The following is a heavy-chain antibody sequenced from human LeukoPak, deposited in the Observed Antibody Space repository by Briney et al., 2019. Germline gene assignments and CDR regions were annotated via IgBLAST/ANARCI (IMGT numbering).Heavy chain of an antibody. Sequence: GGSLRLSCAASGFTFSSYSMNWVRQAPGKGLEWVSYISSSSSTIYYADSVKGRFTISRDNAKNTLYLQMNSLRAEDTAVYYCAKTYYYDSSGYYRTFDYWGQGTLVTVSS. V-gene: IGHV3-48*04. CDR2: ISSSSSTI. J-gene: IGHJ4*02. D-gene: IGHD3-22*01. CDR3: AKTYYYDSSGYYRTFDY. CDR1: GFTFSSYS.